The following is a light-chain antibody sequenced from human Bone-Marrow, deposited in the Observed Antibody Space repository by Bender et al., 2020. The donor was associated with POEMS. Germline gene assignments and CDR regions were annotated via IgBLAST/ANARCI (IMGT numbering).Light chain of an antibody. CDR3: QVWDSSSDLYV. CDR2: NNG. CDR1: NIGVNN. V-gene: IGLV3-21*02. J-gene: IGLJ1*01. Sequence: SYVLTQPPSVSVAPGQTARMTCGGNNIGVNNVHWYQQRPGQAPVLVVYNNGDRRSGSPERFSGSSTGNTATLTISRVEAGDEAEYYCQVWDSSSDLYVFGSGTKVTVL.